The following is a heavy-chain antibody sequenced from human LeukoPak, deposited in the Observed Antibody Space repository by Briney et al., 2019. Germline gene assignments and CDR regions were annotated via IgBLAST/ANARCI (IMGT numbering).Heavy chain of an antibody. CDR1: GYNFNNHW. D-gene: IGHD6-13*01. V-gene: IGHV5-51*01. CDR2: IYPGDSEA. CDR3: ARSGRSAAGRDTFDI. Sequence: GESLQISCKGSGYNFNNHWIAWVRQTPGKGLEWMGIIYPGDSEARYGPSFQGQVTFSADKSITSVYLQWSSLKASDSAMYYCARSGRSAAGRDTFDIWGQGTVVIVSS. J-gene: IGHJ3*02.